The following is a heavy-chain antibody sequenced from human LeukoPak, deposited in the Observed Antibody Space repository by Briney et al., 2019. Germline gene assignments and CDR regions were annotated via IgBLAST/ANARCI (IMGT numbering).Heavy chain of an antibody. V-gene: IGHV3-23*01. CDR1: GFTFSSYA. D-gene: IGHD3-10*01. Sequence: QAGGSLRLSCAASGFTFSSYAMSWVRQAPGKGLEWGSAISGSGGSTYYADSVKGRFTISRDNSKNTLYLQMNSLRAEDTAVYYCAKAYFTVWFGESVFDYWGQGTLVTVSS. J-gene: IGHJ4*02. CDR2: ISGSGGST. CDR3: AKAYFTVWFGESVFDY.